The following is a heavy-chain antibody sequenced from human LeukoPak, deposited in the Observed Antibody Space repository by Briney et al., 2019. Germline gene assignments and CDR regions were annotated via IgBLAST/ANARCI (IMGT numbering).Heavy chain of an antibody. CDR3: ARGRRPYCAYDAFDM. CDR1: GFTFSDYR. V-gene: IGHV3-11*01. Sequence: GGSLRLSCAGSGFTFSDYRMTWIRQTPGKGLEWVSYSSSSGSTISYADSVKGRFTISRDNAKNSLYLQMNSLRAEDTAVYYCARGRRPYCAYDAFDMWGQGTMVTVSS. J-gene: IGHJ3*02. CDR2: SSSSGSTI. D-gene: IGHD1-1*01.